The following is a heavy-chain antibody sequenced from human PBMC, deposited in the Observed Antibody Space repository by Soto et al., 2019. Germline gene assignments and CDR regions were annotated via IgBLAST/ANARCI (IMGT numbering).Heavy chain of an antibody. Sequence: QVPLQESGPGLVKPSQTLSLTCNVSGGSISGGRYYWNWIRQHPGKGLEWIGNIYDNGITYYNPSLKSRVIISEDTSKNQFSLRLSSVTAAYTAVYYCTRDRGFGMDVWGQGTTVTVSS. CDR3: TRDRGFGMDV. V-gene: IGHV4-31*03. J-gene: IGHJ6*02. CDR1: GGSISGGRYY. CDR2: IYDNGIT.